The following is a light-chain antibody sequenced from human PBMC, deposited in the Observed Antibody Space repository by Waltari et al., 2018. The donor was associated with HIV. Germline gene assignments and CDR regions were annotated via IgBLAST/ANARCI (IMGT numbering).Light chain of an antibody. CDR3: SSYAGSSMSYA. Sequence: QSALTQPPSASGSPGQLVSISCTGASSDVGAFQYVAWYQQHPGKAPKLLIYDVTKRPSGVPDRFSGSKSGNTASLTGSGLQAEVEAHYYCSSYAGSSMSYAFGTGTKVTVL. CDR2: DVT. V-gene: IGLV2-8*01. J-gene: IGLJ1*01. CDR1: SSDVGAFQY.